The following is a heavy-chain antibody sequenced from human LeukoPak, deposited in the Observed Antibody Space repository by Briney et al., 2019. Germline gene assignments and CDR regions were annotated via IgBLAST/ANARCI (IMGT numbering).Heavy chain of an antibody. CDR3: ARTSDTSGRLYWYFDL. V-gene: IGHV3-21*01. D-gene: IGHD3-22*01. Sequence: GGSLRLSCAASAFTFSSYSMNWVRQAPGKGLERVSFISTSSSYIHYADSVKGRFTISRGNAKNSLYLQMNSLRAEDTAVYYCARTSDTSGRLYWYFDLWGRGTLVTVSS. CDR1: AFTFSSYS. CDR2: ISTSSSYI. J-gene: IGHJ2*01.